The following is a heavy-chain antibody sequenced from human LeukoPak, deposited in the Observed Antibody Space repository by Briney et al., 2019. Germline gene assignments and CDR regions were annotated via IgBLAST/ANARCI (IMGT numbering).Heavy chain of an antibody. D-gene: IGHD6-13*01. CDR3: ARKGTIAPTGASHFDY. CDR1: GGSISSSISTNY. J-gene: IGHJ4*02. Sequence: SETLSLTCTVSGGSISSSISTNYWNWVRQPPGKGLEWSGSIHYSGTTYYNPSLESRATISVDTSKNQFSVKLTSVTAADTAVYYCARKGTIAPTGASHFDYWGQGTLVTVSS. CDR2: IHYSGTT. V-gene: IGHV4-39*01.